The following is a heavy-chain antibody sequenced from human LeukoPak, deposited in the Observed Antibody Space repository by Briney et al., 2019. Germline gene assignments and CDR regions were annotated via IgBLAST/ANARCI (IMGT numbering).Heavy chain of an antibody. CDR3: ARDQGYSYGAFDF. V-gene: IGHV3-30*04. D-gene: IGHD5-18*01. J-gene: IGHJ4*02. Sequence: PGRSLRLSCAASGFTFSSFAMHWVRQAPGKGLEWVAVIAYDGSDKYYADSVQGRFTISRDNAKNSLYLQMNSLRAEDTAVYFCARDQGYSYGAFDFWGQGTLVTVSS. CDR2: IAYDGSDK. CDR1: GFTFSSFA.